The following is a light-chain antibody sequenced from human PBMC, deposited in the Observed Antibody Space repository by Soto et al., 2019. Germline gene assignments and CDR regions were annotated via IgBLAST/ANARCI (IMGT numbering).Light chain of an antibody. CDR1: SSDVGSYNY. Sequence: QSALTQPASVSGSPGQSITISCTGTSSDVGSYNYVSWYQQHPAKAPKLVIYDVSNRPSGVSNLFSGSKSGNTASRTISGLQSEDEADYYCSSYTSSSTRVFGGGTKLTVL. CDR2: DVS. J-gene: IGLJ3*02. CDR3: SSYTSSSTRV. V-gene: IGLV2-14*01.